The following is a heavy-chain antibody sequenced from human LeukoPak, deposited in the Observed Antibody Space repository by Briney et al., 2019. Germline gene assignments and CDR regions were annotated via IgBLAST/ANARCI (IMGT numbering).Heavy chain of an antibody. CDR3: AMGRRSSGLN. J-gene: IGHJ4*02. Sequence: SETLSLTCTVSGGSISSYYWSWIRQPPGKGLEWIGYIYYSGSTNYNPSLKSRVTISVDTSKNQFSLKLSSVTAADTAVYFRAMGRRSSGLNWGQGTLVTVSS. D-gene: IGHD6-19*01. CDR2: IYYSGST. V-gene: IGHV4-59*01. CDR1: GGSISSYY.